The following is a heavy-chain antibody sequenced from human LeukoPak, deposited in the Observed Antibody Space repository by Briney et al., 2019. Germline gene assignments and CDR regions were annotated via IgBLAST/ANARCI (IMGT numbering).Heavy chain of an antibody. J-gene: IGHJ4*02. CDR1: GYTFTSYY. CDR2: INPSGGST. D-gene: IGHD3-22*01. CDR3: ARESDYYDSSGYYFGY. Sequence: GASVKVSCKASGYTFTSYYMHWVRQAPGQGLEWMGIINPSGGSTSYAQKLQGRVTMTTDTSTSTAYMELRSLRSDDTAVYYCARESDYYDSSGYYFGYWGQGTLVTVSS. V-gene: IGHV1-46*01.